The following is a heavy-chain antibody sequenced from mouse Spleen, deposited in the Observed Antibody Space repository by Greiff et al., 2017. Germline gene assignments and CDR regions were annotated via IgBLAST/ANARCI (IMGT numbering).Heavy chain of an antibody. V-gene: IGHV2-2*02. CDR3: ARKREGDDYAMDY. J-gene: IGHJ4*01. Sequence: VKLMESGPGLVQPSQSLSITCTVSGFSLTSYGVHWVRQSPGKGLEWLGVIWSGGSTDYNAAFISRLSISKDNSKSQVFFKMNSLQANDTAIYYCARKREGDDYAMDYWGQGTSVTVSS. CDR1: GFSLTSYG. CDR2: IWSGGST. D-gene: IGHD3-3*01.